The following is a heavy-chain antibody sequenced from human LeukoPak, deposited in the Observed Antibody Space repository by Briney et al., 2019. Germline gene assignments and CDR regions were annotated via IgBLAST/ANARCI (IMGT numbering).Heavy chain of an antibody. CDR1: GYTLTELS. V-gene: IGHV1-24*01. CDR2: FDPEDGET. Sequence: ASAKVSCKVSGYTLTELSMHWVRQAPGKGLEWMGGFDPEDGETIYAQKFQGRVTMTEDTSTDTAYMELSSLRSEDTAVYYCATSPRLLPTEYFQHWGQGTLVTVSS. CDR3: ATSPRLLPTEYFQH. J-gene: IGHJ1*01. D-gene: IGHD2-21*02.